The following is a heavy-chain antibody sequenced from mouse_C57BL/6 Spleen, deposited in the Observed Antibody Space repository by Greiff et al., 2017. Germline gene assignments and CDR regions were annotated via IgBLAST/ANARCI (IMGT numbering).Heavy chain of an antibody. CDR3: ARREDDGYYFDY. V-gene: IGHV5-9*01. Sequence: EVKLVESGGGLVKPGGSLKLSCAASGFTFSSYPMSWVRQTPEKRLEWVATISGGGGNTYYPDSVKGRFTISRDNAKNTLYLQMSSLRSEDTALYYCARREDDGYYFDYWGQGTTLTVSS. CDR1: GFTFSSYP. J-gene: IGHJ2*01. D-gene: IGHD2-12*01. CDR2: ISGGGGNT.